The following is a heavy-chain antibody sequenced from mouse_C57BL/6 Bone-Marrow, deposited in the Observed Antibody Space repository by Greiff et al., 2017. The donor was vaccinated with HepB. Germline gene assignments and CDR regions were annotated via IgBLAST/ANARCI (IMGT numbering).Heavy chain of an antibody. V-gene: IGHV1-81*01. CDR2: IYPRSGNT. Sequence: VQLQESGAELARPGASVKLSCKASGYTFTSYGISWVKQRTGQGLEWIGEIYPRSGNTYYNEKFKGKATLTADKSSSTAYMELRSLTSEDSAVYFCARRDYYGSALFDYWGQGTTLTVSS. CDR3: ARRDYYGSALFDY. CDR1: GYTFTSYG. D-gene: IGHD1-1*01. J-gene: IGHJ2*01.